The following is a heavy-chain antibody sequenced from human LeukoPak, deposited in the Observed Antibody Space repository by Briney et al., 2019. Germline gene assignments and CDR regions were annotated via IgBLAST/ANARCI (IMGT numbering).Heavy chain of an antibody. CDR3: AVLGYCSGGSCYVGAFDI. D-gene: IGHD2-15*01. CDR1: GFTFSDYY. V-gene: IGHV3-11*01. CDR2: ISSSGSTI. J-gene: IGHJ3*02. Sequence: GGSLRLSCAASGFTFSDYYMSWIRQAPGKGLEWVSYISSSGSTIYYADSVKGRFTISRDNAKNSLYLQMNSLRAEDTAVYYCAVLGYCSGGSCYVGAFDIWGQGTMVTVSS.